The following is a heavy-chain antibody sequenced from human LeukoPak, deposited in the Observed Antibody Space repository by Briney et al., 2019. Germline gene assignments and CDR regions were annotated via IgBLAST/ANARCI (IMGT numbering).Heavy chain of an antibody. D-gene: IGHD1-7*01. J-gene: IGHJ4*02. CDR1: GGTFISYA. Sequence: SVKVSCKASGGTFISYAISWVRQAPGQGLEWMGGIIPIFGPANYAQNFHVIFTITADESTTTAYMELSSLRSEDTAVYYCARYNWNYNKGPAGYYFDYWGQGTLVTVSS. CDR3: ARYNWNYNKGPAGYYFDY. V-gene: IGHV1-69*01. CDR2: IIPIFGPA.